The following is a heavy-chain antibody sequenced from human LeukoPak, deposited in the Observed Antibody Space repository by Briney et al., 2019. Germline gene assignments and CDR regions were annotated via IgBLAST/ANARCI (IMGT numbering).Heavy chain of an antibody. Sequence: PSETLSLTCAVYGGSFSGHYWSWIRQPPGKGLEWIGEINHSGSTNYNPSLKSRVTISVDTSKNQFSLKLSSVTAADTAVYYCARVNSSSWYNWFDPWGQGTLVTVSS. CDR1: GGSFSGHY. D-gene: IGHD6-13*01. V-gene: IGHV4-34*01. J-gene: IGHJ5*02. CDR3: ARVNSSSWYNWFDP. CDR2: INHSGST.